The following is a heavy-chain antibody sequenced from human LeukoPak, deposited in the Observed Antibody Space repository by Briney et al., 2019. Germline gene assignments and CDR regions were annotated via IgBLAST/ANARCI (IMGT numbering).Heavy chain of an antibody. D-gene: IGHD3-22*01. CDR2: IWYDGSYK. V-gene: IGHV3-33*08. CDR1: GFTFSSYS. J-gene: IGHJ4*02. Sequence: GGSLRLSCAASGFTFSSYSMNWVRQAPGKGLEWVAVIWYDGSYKYYADSVKGRFTISRDNSKNTLYLQMNSLRAEDTAVYFCARLLYYYDKTGDGDYWGQGTLVTVSS. CDR3: ARLLYYYDKTGDGDY.